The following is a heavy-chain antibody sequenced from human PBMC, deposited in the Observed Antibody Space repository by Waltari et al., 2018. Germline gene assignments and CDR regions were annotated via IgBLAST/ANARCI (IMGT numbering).Heavy chain of an antibody. CDR3: ARGRVVPAAFFDY. CDR2: INPNSGGT. J-gene: IGHJ4*02. V-gene: IGHV1-2*06. Sequence: LEWMGRINPNSGGTNYAQKFQGRVTMTRDTSISTAYMELSRLRSDDTAVYYCARGRVVPAAFFDYWGQGTLVTVSS. D-gene: IGHD2-2*01.